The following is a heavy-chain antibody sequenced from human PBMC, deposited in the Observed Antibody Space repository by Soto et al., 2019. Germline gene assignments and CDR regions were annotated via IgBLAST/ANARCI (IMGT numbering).Heavy chain of an antibody. D-gene: IGHD3-22*01. Sequence: QVQLVQSGAEVKKPGASVKVSCKASGYTFTNYAIHWVRQAPGQRLECMGWIDAGRGDTRHSQKFQGRVTITRDTSASTVYMELSSLTYEDTAVYYCATDYYDSSTLSYYYGMDVWGQGTTVTVSS. V-gene: IGHV1-3*01. CDR2: IDAGRGDT. CDR1: GYTFTNYA. CDR3: ATDYYDSSTLSYYYGMDV. J-gene: IGHJ6*02.